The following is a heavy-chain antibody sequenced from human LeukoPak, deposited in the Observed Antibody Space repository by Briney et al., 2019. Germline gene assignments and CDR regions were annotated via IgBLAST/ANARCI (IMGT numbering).Heavy chain of an antibody. D-gene: IGHD5-18*01. V-gene: IGHV4-34*01. Sequence: SETLSLTCAVYGGSFSGYYWSWIRQPPGKGLEWIGEINHSGSTNYNPSLKSRVTISADTSKNQFSLKLSSVTAADTAVYYCARGEDTAMVTFDYWGQGTLVTVSS. CDR1: GGSFSGYY. CDR2: INHSGST. CDR3: ARGEDTAMVTFDY. J-gene: IGHJ4*02.